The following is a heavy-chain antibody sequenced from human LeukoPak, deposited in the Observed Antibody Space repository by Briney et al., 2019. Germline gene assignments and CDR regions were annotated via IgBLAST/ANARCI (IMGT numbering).Heavy chain of an antibody. CDR2: ISGSGGST. CDR1: GFTFSSYA. CDR3: AKVYSSSWWDFDY. V-gene: IGHV3-23*01. J-gene: IGHJ4*02. Sequence: TGGSLRLSCAASGFTFSSYAMSWVRQAPGKGLAWASGISGSGGSTYYADSVKGRFTISRDNSKNTLYLQMNSLRAEDTAVYYCAKVYSSSWWDFDYWGQGTLVTVSS. D-gene: IGHD6-13*01.